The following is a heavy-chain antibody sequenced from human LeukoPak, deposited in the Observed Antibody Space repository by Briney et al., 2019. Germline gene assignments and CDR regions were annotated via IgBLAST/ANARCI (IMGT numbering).Heavy chain of an antibody. CDR2: IYHSGST. V-gene: IGHV4-38-2*01. CDR1: GYSISSGYY. CDR3: ASTYNWNHGRYYFEY. D-gene: IGHD1-14*01. Sequence: PSETLSLTCAVSGYSISSGYYWAWIRQPPGKGLEWIGSIYHSGSTYYNPSLKSRVTISVDTSKNQFSLKLSSVTAADTAVYYCASTYNWNHGRYYFEYWGQGTLVTVSS. J-gene: IGHJ4*02.